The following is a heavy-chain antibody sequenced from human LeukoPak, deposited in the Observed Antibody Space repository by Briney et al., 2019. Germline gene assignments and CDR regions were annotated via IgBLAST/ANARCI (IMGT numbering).Heavy chain of an antibody. V-gene: IGHV3-23*01. CDR2: ISGSGGST. CDR3: ADISHVVTASTFDY. CDR1: GFTFSSYA. J-gene: IGHJ4*02. D-gene: IGHD2-21*02. Sequence: PGGSLRLSCAASGFTFSSYAMSWVRQAPGKGLEWVSAISGSGGSTYYADSVKGRFTISRDNSKNTLYLQMNSLRAEDTAVYYCADISHVVTASTFDYWGQGTPVTVSS.